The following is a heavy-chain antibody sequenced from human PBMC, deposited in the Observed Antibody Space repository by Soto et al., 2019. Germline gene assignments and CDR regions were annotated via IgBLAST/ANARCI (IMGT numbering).Heavy chain of an antibody. CDR2: ISDSGSA. V-gene: IGHV4-59*01. J-gene: IGHJ3*02. D-gene: IGHD2-15*01. CDR1: DASTSGYY. Sequence: SETLSLTCTVSDASTSGYYWGWIRQPPGRGLEWIGYISDSGSATYNPSLKSRVTIFVHSSPNDFSLELTSVSAADTAVYYCGRESSYCSGGSCYSYAFDIWGQGTMVTVSS. CDR3: GRESSYCSGGSCYSYAFDI.